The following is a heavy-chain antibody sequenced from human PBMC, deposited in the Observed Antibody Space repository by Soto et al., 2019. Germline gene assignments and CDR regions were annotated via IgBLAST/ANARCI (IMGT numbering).Heavy chain of an antibody. CDR2: IIPIFCTA. CDR1: GGTKSGYP. CDR3: AREPAQSGRHPVFDY. J-gene: IGHJ4*02. D-gene: IGHD1-26*01. Sequence: SSVKVSRKGSGGTKSGYPSSRLLQAPGKGLEWMGGIIPIFCTANYAQKFQGRVTITADESTSTAYMELSSLRSEDTAVYYCAREPAQSGRHPVFDYWGQGTLVTVSS. V-gene: IGHV1-69*13.